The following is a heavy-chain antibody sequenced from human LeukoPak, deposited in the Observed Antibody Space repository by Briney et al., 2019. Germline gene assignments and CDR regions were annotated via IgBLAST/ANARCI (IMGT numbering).Heavy chain of an antibody. Sequence: GGSLRLSCAASGFTFSSYAMSWVRQAPGKGLEWVSAISGSGGSTYYADSVKGRFTISRDNAKNSLYLQMNSLRAEDTAVYYCARSPYDSSGYYSWGQGTLVTVSS. CDR2: ISGSGGST. J-gene: IGHJ4*02. V-gene: IGHV3-23*01. D-gene: IGHD3-22*01. CDR1: GFTFSSYA. CDR3: ARSPYDSSGYYS.